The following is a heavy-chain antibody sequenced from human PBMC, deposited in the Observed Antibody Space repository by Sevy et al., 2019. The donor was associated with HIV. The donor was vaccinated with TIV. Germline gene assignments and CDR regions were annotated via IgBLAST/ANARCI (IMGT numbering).Heavy chain of an antibody. J-gene: IGHJ6*02. V-gene: IGHV3-30*04. CDR1: GFPFGSYS. D-gene: IGHD1-26*01. CDR2: ISYDGDNK. CDR3: AGPAGRVNSGSYCRLRDYYYGMDV. Sequence: GGSLRLSCAASGFPFGSYSMHWVRHAAGKGLEWVAIISYDGDNKLYADSVKGRFTISRDNSKRTLYLVMNSLRAEDTAVYYCAGPAGRVNSGSYCRLRDYYYGMDVWGQGTTVTVSS.